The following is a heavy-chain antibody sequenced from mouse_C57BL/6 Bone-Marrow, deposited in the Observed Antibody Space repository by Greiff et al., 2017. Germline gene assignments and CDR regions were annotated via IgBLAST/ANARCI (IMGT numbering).Heavy chain of an antibody. Sequence: QVQLKQSGAELVKPGASVKISCKASGYAFSSYWMNWVKQRPGKGLEWIGQIYPGDGDTNYNGKFKGKATLTADKSSSTAYMQLSSLTSEDSAVYFCSRAGGGYYAGWFAYWGQGTLVTVSA. J-gene: IGHJ3*01. V-gene: IGHV1-80*01. CDR1: GYAFSSYW. CDR3: SRAGGGYYAGWFAY. D-gene: IGHD2-3*01. CDR2: IYPGDGDT.